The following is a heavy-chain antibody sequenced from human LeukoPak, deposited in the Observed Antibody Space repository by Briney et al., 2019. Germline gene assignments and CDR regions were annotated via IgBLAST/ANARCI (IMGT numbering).Heavy chain of an antibody. CDR1: GFTFSSYG. CDR3: AKRERSGWLFDY. CDR2: ITYDGGNK. Sequence: PGGSLRLSCAASGFTFSSYGMHWVRQAPGKRLEWVAVITYDGGNKYYADSVEGRFTISRDNSKNTLYLQMNSLRAEDTAVYYCAKRERSGWLFDYWGQGTLVTVSS. J-gene: IGHJ4*02. V-gene: IGHV3-30*18. D-gene: IGHD6-19*01.